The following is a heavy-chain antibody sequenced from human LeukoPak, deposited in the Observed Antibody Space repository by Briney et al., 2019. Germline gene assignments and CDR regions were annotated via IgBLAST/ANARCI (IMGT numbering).Heavy chain of an antibody. V-gene: IGHV3-30*02. J-gene: IGHJ4*02. D-gene: IGHD4-17*01. Sequence: GGSLRLSCAASGFTFSSYGMHWVRQAPGKGLEWVAFIRFDGSSKYYADSVKGRFTISRDNSKNTLYLQMNSLRAEDTAVYYCARDWRGTTVTNDYWGQGTLVTVSS. CDR1: GFTFSSYG. CDR3: ARDWRGTTVTNDY. CDR2: IRFDGSSK.